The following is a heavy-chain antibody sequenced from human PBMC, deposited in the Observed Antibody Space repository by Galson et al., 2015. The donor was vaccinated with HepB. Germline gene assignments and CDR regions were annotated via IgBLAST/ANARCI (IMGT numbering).Heavy chain of an antibody. V-gene: IGHV3-33*06. J-gene: IGHJ2*01. Sequence: LRLSCAASGFTFSSYAMHWVRQAPGKGLEWVAVIWYDGTEEYYADSVKGRFTISRDNSKNTVYLQMNSLRAEDTAVYYCAKDQYFYDSSGYSHWYFDLWGRGTLVAVSS. D-gene: IGHD3-22*01. CDR2: IWYDGTEE. CDR3: AKDQYFYDSSGYSHWYFDL. CDR1: GFTFSSYA.